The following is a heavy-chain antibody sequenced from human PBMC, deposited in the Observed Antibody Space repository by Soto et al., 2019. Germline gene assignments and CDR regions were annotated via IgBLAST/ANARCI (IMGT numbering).Heavy chain of an antibody. Sequence: QVQLVQSGAEVKKPGSSVKVSCKASGGTFSSYAISWVRQAPGQGLEWMGGIIPIFGTANYAQKFQGRVTITAEESTRTAYMELSSLRSEDTAVYYCAREYSSSWGDYYYGMDVWGQGTTVTVSS. D-gene: IGHD6-13*01. CDR1: GGTFSSYA. V-gene: IGHV1-69*01. CDR3: AREYSSSWGDYYYGMDV. CDR2: IIPIFGTA. J-gene: IGHJ6*02.